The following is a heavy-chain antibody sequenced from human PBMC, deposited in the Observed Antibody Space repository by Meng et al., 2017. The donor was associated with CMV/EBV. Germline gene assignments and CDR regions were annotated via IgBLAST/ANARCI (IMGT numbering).Heavy chain of an antibody. V-gene: IGHV4-59*01. CDR1: GGSISSYY. Sequence: SETLSLTCTVSGGSISSYYWGWIRQPPGKGLEWIGYIYYSGSTNYNPSLKSRVTISVDTSKNQFSLKLSSVTAADTAVYYCARGHDFWSGYYTGPWFDPWGQGTLVTVSS. CDR3: ARGHDFWSGYYTGPWFDP. D-gene: IGHD3-3*01. J-gene: IGHJ5*02. CDR2: IYYSGST.